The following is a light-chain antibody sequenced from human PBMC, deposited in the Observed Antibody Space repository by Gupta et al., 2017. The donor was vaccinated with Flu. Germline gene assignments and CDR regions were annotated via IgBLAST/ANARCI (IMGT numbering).Light chain of an antibody. V-gene: IGLV1-47*01. Sequence: QSVLTQPPSASGDPGQPVPISCSGSSSNIGRHPVYWYQQLPGTAPKGVIYGNEQRPSGVPDRFSGSRSGSSASLIVSGLQSEDEADYYCAGWDGSLRGGVFGGGTKLTVL. CDR2: GNE. CDR1: SSNIGRHP. J-gene: IGLJ3*02. CDR3: AGWDGSLRGGV.